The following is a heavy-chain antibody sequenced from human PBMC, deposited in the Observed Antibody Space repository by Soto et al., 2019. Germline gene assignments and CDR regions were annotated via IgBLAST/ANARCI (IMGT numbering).Heavy chain of an antibody. Sequence: ASVKVSCKASGYTFTSYGISWVRQGPGQGLEWTGWISAYNGNTNYAQKLQGRVTMTTDTSTSTAYMELRSLRSDDTAVYYCAREDIVVVPAAILSWFDPWGQGTLVTVS. D-gene: IGHD2-2*02. CDR3: AREDIVVVPAAILSWFDP. CDR2: ISAYNGNT. J-gene: IGHJ5*02. CDR1: GYTFTSYG. V-gene: IGHV1-18*01.